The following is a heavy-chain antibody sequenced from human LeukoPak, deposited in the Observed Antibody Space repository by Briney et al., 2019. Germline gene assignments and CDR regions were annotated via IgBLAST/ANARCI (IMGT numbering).Heavy chain of an antibody. D-gene: IGHD3-3*01. CDR2: IIPILGIA. Sequence: SVKVSCKASGGTFSSYAISWVRQAPGQGLEWMGRIIPILGIANYAQKFQGRVTITADKSTSTAYMELSSLRSEDTAVYYCARDRSYDFWSGTEYYFDYWGQGTLVTVSS. CDR1: GGTFSSYA. V-gene: IGHV1-69*04. J-gene: IGHJ4*02. CDR3: ARDRSYDFWSGTEYYFDY.